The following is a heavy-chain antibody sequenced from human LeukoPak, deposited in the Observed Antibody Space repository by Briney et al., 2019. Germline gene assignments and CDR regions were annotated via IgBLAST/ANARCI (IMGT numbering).Heavy chain of an antibody. D-gene: IGHD3-10*01. CDR2: ISSSSSYI. CDR3: ARGEWFGELYGMGWFDP. Sequence: PGGSLGLSCAASGFTFSSYSMNWVRQAPGKGLEWVSSISSSSSYIYYADSVKGRFTISRDNAKNSLYLQMNSLRAEDTAVYYCARGEWFGELYGMGWFDPWGQGTLVTVSS. CDR1: GFTFSSYS. J-gene: IGHJ5*02. V-gene: IGHV3-21*01.